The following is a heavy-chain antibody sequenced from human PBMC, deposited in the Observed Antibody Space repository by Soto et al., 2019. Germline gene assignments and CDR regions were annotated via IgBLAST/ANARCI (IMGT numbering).Heavy chain of an antibody. Sequence: QLQLQESGPGLVKPSETLSLTCTVSGGSISSSSYYWGWIRQPPGKGLEWIGSIYYSGSTYYNPSLKSRVTISVDTSKNQFSLKLSSVTAADTAVYYCARLLAVTSPGYNWFDPWGQGTLVTVSS. CDR3: ARLLAVTSPGYNWFDP. CDR1: GGSISSSSYY. J-gene: IGHJ5*02. V-gene: IGHV4-39*01. CDR2: IYYSGST. D-gene: IGHD2-21*02.